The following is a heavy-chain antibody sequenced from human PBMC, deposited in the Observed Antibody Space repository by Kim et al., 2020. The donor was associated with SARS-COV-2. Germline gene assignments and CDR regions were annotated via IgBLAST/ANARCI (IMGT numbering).Heavy chain of an antibody. J-gene: IGHJ4*02. CDR2: INPSGGST. Sequence: ASVKVSCKASGYTFTSYYMHWVRQAPGQGLEWMGIINPSGGSTSYAQKFQGRVTMTRDTSTSTVYMELSSLRSEDTAVYYCARESIVVVPAAIGSSWPGDYWGQGTLVTVSS. CDR1: GYTFTSYY. CDR3: ARESIVVVPAAIGSSWPGDY. D-gene: IGHD2-2*01. V-gene: IGHV1-46*01.